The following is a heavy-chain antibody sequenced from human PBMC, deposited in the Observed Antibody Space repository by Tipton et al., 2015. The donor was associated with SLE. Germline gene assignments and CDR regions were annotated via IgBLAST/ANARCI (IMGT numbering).Heavy chain of an antibody. J-gene: IGHJ3*02. CDR1: GGSISSSSYY. CDR2: SHYSGST. D-gene: IGHD2-21*01. CDR3: ARALFWGLPTLSAFDI. Sequence: TLSLTCTVSGGSISSSSYYWGWIRQPPGKGLEWIGNSHYSGSTNYNPSLKSRVTISVDTSKNQFSLKLSSVTAADTAVYYCARALFWGLPTLSAFDIWGQGTMVTVSS. V-gene: IGHV4-39*07.